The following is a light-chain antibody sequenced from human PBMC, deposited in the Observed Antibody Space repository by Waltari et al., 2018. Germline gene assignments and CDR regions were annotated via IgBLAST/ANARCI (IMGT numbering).Light chain of an antibody. CDR2: DVS. V-gene: IGLV2-14*03. CDR1: SSDVGGYNY. Sequence: QSALTQPASVSGSPGQSITISCTGTSSDVGGYNYVSWYQQHPGKAPKLMIYDVSNRPSGVSIRFSGSKSGNTASLTIFGLQAEDEADYYCSSYTSSSTLVFGGGTKLTVL. CDR3: SSYTSSSTLV. J-gene: IGLJ3*02.